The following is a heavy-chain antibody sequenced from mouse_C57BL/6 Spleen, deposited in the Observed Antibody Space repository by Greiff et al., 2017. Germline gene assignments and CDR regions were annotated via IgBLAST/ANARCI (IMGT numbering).Heavy chain of an antibody. D-gene: IGHD3-3*01. J-gene: IGHJ2*01. CDR1: GYTFTDYY. CDR2: INPNNGGT. V-gene: IGHV1-26*01. Sequence: EVPLQQSGPELVKPGASVKISCKASGYTFTDYYMNWVKQSHGKSLEWIGDINPNNGGTSYNQKFKGKATLTVDKSSSTAYMELRSLTSEDSAVYYCARGDGRFDYWGQGTTLTVSS. CDR3: ARGDGRFDY.